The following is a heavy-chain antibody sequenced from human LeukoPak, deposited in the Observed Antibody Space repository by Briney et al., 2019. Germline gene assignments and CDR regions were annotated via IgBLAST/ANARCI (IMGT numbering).Heavy chain of an antibody. CDR1: RYTFSNYG. CDR2: TSYNGNT. D-gene: IGHD6-19*01. CDR3: ARHSGSGWQALGY. J-gene: IGHJ4*02. Sequence: ASVTVSCQASRYTFSNYGICWVEQAPALALEWMGLTSYNGNTNYAQKFQDRVTMTTDTSTNTAYMELRSLEADDTAVYYCARHSGSGWQALGYWGQGTLVTVSS. V-gene: IGHV1-18*04.